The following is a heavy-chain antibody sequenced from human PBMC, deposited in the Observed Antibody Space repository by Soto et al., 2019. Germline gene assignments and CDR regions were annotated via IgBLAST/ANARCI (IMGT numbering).Heavy chain of an antibody. CDR3: VRHRGRLFDY. V-gene: IGHV4-4*02. CDR2: VYHNGGP. J-gene: IGHJ4*02. Sequence: QVQLQESGPGLVKPSGTLSLTCAVSDGFISSSNYWSWVRQPPGKGLEWIGQVYHNGGPSYNPSLRSRVTMSIDKSKNQFSLNLSAVTAADTAVYFCVRHRGRLFDYWGPGHLVTVSS. CDR1: DGFISSSNY. D-gene: IGHD2-15*01.